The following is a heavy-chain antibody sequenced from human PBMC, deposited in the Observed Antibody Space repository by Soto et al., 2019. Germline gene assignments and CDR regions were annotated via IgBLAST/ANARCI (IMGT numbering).Heavy chain of an antibody. Sequence: QVQLQESGPGLVKPSQTLSLTCTVSGGSISSGDYYWSWIRQPPGKGLEWIGYIYYSGSTYYNPSLKSRVTISVDSSKNQFSLKLSSVTAADTAVYYCARVNLPYYYDSSGLPRRLYFDYWGQGTLVTVSS. CDR1: GGSISSGDYY. CDR2: IYYSGST. CDR3: ARVNLPYYYDSSGLPRRLYFDY. J-gene: IGHJ4*02. V-gene: IGHV4-30-4*01. D-gene: IGHD3-22*01.